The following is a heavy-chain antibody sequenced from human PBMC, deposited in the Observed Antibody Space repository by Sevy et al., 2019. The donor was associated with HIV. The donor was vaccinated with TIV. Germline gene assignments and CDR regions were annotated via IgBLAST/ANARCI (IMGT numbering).Heavy chain of an antibody. CDR2: IYYSGST. CDR3: ARHGASMVRGVTQNCFDP. CDR1: GGSISSSSYY. Sequence: SETLFLTCTVSGGSISSSSYYWGWIRQPPGKGLEWIASIYYSGSTYDNPSLKSRVTISVDTSKNQFSLKLSSVTAADTAVYYCARHGASMVRGVTQNCFDPWGQGTLVTVSS. V-gene: IGHV4-39*01. J-gene: IGHJ5*02. D-gene: IGHD3-10*01.